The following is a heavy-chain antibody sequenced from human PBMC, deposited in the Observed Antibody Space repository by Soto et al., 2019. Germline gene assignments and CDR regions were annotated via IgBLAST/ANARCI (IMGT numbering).Heavy chain of an antibody. J-gene: IGHJ6*02. CDR2: LGAARDP. D-gene: IGHD1-26*01. Sequence: EVQLVESGGGSVQPGESLRLSCAASGFSFRDYDMHWVRQRKGKGLEWVSALGAARDPYYVGSVKGRFSVSRYNAQNSLFLQMSNLRVDDTAVYFCARAYLGRLPRRADYYYAMDVWGRGTTVTVSS. CDR3: ARAYLGRLPRRADYYYAMDV. CDR1: GFSFRDYD. V-gene: IGHV3-13*05.